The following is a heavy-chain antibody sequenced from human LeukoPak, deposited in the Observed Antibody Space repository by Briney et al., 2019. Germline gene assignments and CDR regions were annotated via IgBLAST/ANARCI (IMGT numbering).Heavy chain of an antibody. J-gene: IGHJ4*02. Sequence: GGSLRLSCAASGFTFRDFAMSWVRQAPGKGLEWVSAISGDAHSTYYADSVGRFTISRDNSKNTLYLQMNSLRAGDTAVYYCARDRGSSRWYGALDYWGQGTLVTVSS. D-gene: IGHD6-13*01. V-gene: IGHV3-23*01. CDR3: ARDRGSSRWYGALDY. CDR2: ISGDAHST. CDR1: GFTFRDFA.